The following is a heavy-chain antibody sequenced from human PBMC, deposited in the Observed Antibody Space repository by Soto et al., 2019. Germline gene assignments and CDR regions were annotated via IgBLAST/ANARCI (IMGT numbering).Heavy chain of an antibody. CDR1: GFTFSSYG. V-gene: IGHV3-30*18. CDR3: ANPTDSSGQPLEY. D-gene: IGHD3-22*01. CDR2: ISYDGSNK. Sequence: PGGSLRLSCAASGFTFSSYGMHWVRQAPGKGLEWVAVISYDGSNKYYADSVKGRFTISRDNSKNTLYLQMNSLRAEDTAVYYCANPTDSSGQPLEYWGEGALVRVSS. J-gene: IGHJ4*02.